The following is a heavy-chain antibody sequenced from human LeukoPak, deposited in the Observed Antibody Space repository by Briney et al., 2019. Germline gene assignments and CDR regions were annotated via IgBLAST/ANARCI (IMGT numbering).Heavy chain of an antibody. J-gene: IGHJ6*02. CDR1: GFTFSSYS. CDR2: ISSSSSYI. Sequence: GGSLRLSCAASGFTFSSYSMSWVRQAPGKGLEWVSSISSSSSYIYYADSVKGRFTISRDNAKNSLYLQMNSLRAEDTAVYYCARDLGGPRAYYYAMDVWGQGTTVIVSS. V-gene: IGHV3-21*04. CDR3: ARDLGGPRAYYYAMDV. D-gene: IGHD3-3*01.